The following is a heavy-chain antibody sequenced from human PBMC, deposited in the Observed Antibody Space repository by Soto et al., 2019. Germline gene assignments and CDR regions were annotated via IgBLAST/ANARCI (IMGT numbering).Heavy chain of an antibody. V-gene: IGHV4-30-4*01. D-gene: IGHD3-10*01. Sequence: SETLSLTCTVSGGSISSGDYYWSWIRQPPGKGLEWIGYIYYSGSTYYNPSLKSRVTISVDTSKNQFSLKLSSVTAADTAVYYCARVNHGRLLWFGVDYWGQGTLVTVSS. J-gene: IGHJ4*02. CDR3: ARVNHGRLLWFGVDY. CDR2: IYYSGST. CDR1: GGSISSGDYY.